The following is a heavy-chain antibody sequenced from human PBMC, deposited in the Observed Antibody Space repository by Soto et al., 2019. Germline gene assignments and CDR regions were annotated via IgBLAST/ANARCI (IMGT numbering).Heavy chain of an antibody. CDR1: GGSISSGGYS. Sequence: QLQLQESGSGLVKPSQTLSLTCAVSGGSISSGGYSWSWIRQPPGKGLEWIGYIYHSGSTYYHPSLKSRVTISVDRSKNQFSLKLSSVTAADTAVYYCARGPPNTYWGQGTLVTVSS. V-gene: IGHV4-30-2*01. D-gene: IGHD2-8*01. J-gene: IGHJ4*02. CDR3: ARGPPNTY. CDR2: IYHSGST.